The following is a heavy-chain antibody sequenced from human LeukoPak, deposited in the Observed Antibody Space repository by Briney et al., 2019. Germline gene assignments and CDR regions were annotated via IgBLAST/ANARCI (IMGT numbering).Heavy chain of an antibody. D-gene: IGHD3-3*01. Sequence: GASVKVSCKASGYTFTGYYMHWVRQAPGQGLEWMGWINPNSGGTNYAQKFQGRVTMTRDTSISTAYMELSRLRSDDTAVYYCARGTGDSFLEWLLYDYYYYYMDVWGKGTTVTVSS. CDR1: GYTFTGYY. V-gene: IGHV1-2*02. J-gene: IGHJ6*03. CDR3: ARGTGDSFLEWLLYDYYYYYMDV. CDR2: INPNSGGT.